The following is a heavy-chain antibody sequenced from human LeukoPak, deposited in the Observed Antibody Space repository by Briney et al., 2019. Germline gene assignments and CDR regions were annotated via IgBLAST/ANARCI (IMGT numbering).Heavy chain of an antibody. V-gene: IGHV5-51*01. J-gene: IGHJ4*02. Sequence: GESLKISCQGSGYSFTNSWIGWVRQMPGKGLEWMGIIYPCDSDTRYSPSFQGQVTISADKSISTAYLQWSSLKASDTAMYYCVRQVVPAAMINSEFDYWGQGTLVTVSS. CDR1: GYSFTNSW. CDR2: IYPCDSDT. D-gene: IGHD2-2*01. CDR3: VRQVVPAAMINSEFDY.